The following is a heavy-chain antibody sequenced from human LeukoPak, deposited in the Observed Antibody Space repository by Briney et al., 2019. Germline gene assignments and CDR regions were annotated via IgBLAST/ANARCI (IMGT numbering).Heavy chain of an antibody. D-gene: IGHD6-13*01. CDR3: ARVTSSYSSTFAFDY. CDR1: GHSFTTQW. J-gene: IGHJ4*02. V-gene: IGHV5-51*01. Sequence: GESLKISCKGSGHSFTTQWIGWVRQTPGKGLEWMGIIYPGDSDTRYSPSFQGQVTISDDKSISTAYLQWRSLKASDTAMYYCARVTSSYSSTFAFDYWGRGTLVTVSS. CDR2: IYPGDSDT.